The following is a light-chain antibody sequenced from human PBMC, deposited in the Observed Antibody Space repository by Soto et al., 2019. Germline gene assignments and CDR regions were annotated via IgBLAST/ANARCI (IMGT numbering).Light chain of an antibody. V-gene: IGLV2-14*01. CDR2: DVS. J-gene: IGLJ1*01. CDR3: CSYTTSNTRQIV. Sequence: QSVLTQPASVSGSPGQSITISCTGTSSDVGSYNYVSWYQQQPGKAPKFMIYDVSNRPSGVSNRFSGSKSGNTASLTISGLQAEDEADYYCCSYTTSNTRQIVFGTGTQLTVL. CDR1: SSDVGSYNY.